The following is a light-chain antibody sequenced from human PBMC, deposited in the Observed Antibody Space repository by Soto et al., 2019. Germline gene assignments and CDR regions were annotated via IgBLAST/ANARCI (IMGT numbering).Light chain of an antibody. V-gene: IGLV1-40*01. CDR2: DIS. CDR3: SSYTSSRTLHV. CDR1: SSHIGAGHE. J-gene: IGLJ1*01. Sequence: QSVLTQPPSVSGAPGQRVTISCTGSSSHIGAGHEVPWHQQLPGTAPKLRIYDISNRPSGVPDRFSGSKSGNSASLTISGLQAEDEADYYCSSYTSSRTLHVFGPGTKVTVL.